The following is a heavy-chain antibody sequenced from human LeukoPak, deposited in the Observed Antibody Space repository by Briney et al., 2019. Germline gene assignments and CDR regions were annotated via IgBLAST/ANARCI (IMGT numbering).Heavy chain of an antibody. V-gene: IGHV3-49*04. D-gene: IGHD6-19*01. CDR2: IRSKAYGGTT. CDR3: TRVGSSGWYGGDYFDY. CDR1: GFTFGDYA. Sequence: GGSLRLSCTASGFTFGDYAMSWVRQAPGKGLEWVGFIRSKAYGGTTEYAASVKGRFTISRDDSKSIAYLQMSSLKTEDTAVYYCTRVGSSGWYGGDYFDYWGQGTLVTVSS. J-gene: IGHJ4*02.